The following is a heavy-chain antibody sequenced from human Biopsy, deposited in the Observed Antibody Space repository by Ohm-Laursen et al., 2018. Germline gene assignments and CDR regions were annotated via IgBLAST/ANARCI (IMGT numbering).Heavy chain of an antibody. Sequence: GTLSLTCTVSGGSISSSTTYYWAWLRQPPGKGLGWIGSIYNTETTFYNPSLKSLVTISVDTSTNQFSLKVSSVTAADTALYFCARHPTGFWFDPWGHGTLVTVSS. CDR3: ARHPTGFWFDP. J-gene: IGHJ5*02. CDR1: GGSISSSTTYY. V-gene: IGHV4-39*01. CDR2: IYNTETT.